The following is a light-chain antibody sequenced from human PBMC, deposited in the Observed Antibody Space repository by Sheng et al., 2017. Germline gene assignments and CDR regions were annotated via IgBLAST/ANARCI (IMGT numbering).Light chain of an antibody. V-gene: IGKV1-39*01. CDR2: AAS. CDR1: QSISKY. J-gene: IGKJ1*01. Sequence: DIQMTQSPSSLSASLGDRVTITCRASQSISKYLSWYQKKPGKAPNLLIYAASSLQSGVPSRFSGSGSGTDFTLTISSLQPEDFATYYCQQSHSLPRTFGQGTKVEIK. CDR3: QQSHSLPRT.